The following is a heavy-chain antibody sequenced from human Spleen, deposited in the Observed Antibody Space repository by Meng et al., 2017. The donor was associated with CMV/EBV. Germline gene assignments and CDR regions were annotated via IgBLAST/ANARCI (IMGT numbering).Heavy chain of an antibody. CDR1: GGSVSSGSYY. V-gene: IGHV4-61*01. J-gene: IGHJ4*02. CDR3: ARGRIAAAGMGY. Sequence: SETLSLTCTVSGGSVSSGSYYWSWIWQPPGKGLEWIGYIYYSGSTNYNPSLKSRVTISVDTSKNQFSLKLSSVTAADTAVYYCARGRIAAAGMGYWGQGTLVTVSS. CDR2: IYYSGST. D-gene: IGHD6-13*01.